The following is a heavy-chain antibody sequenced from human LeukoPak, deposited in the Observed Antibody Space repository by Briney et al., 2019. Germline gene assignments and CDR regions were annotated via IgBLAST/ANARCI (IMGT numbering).Heavy chain of an antibody. CDR2: IYYGGST. CDR3: TRLLKYSGSYYCDY. J-gene: IGHJ4*02. Sequence: PSETLSLTCTVSGGSISSNRHYWGWIRQPPGKGLEWIGNIYYGGSTYHNPSLKSRVTISVDTSKNQFSLKLSSVTAADTAVYYCTRLLKYSGSYYCDYWGQGSLVTVSS. CDR1: GGSISSNRHY. V-gene: IGHV4-39*01. D-gene: IGHD1-26*01.